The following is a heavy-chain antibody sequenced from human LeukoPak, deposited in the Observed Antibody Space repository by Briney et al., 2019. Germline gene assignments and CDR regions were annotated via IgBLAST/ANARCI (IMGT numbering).Heavy chain of an antibody. J-gene: IGHJ4*02. CDR2: MRSKAKSYAT. V-gene: IGHV3-73*01. CDR3: VRISSVTQTSYGHFDY. D-gene: IGHD2/OR15-2a*01. Sequence: GGSLRLSCAASGFTFSGSAIHWVRQASGKGLEWIGRMRSKAKSYATAYAASVKGRFTLSRDDSNTTTYLQMISLRAEVTAVYYCVRISSVTQTSYGHFDYWGQGTLVTVSS. CDR1: GFTFSGSA.